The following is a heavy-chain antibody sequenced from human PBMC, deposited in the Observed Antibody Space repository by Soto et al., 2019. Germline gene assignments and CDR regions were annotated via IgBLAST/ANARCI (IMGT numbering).Heavy chain of an antibody. CDR1: GLTFGRYT. J-gene: IGHJ3*01. CDR3: ARDRYFDTIGYYAPDTIDV. Sequence: GGYLRLSCVAYGLTFGRYTMHWVRQAPGKGLEWVSSLSGGSTTRYFIDSVKGRFTISRDNAKNSLYLHMTSLRDEDTAVYYCARDRYFDTIGYYAPDTIDVWGQGT. CDR2: LSGGSTTR. V-gene: IGHV3-48*02. D-gene: IGHD3-22*01.